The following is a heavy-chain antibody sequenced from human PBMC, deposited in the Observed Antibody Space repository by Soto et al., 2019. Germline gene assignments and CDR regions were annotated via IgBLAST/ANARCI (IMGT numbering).Heavy chain of an antibody. D-gene: IGHD5-18*01. CDR3: ARDGDTAMVDYYYYYGMDV. J-gene: IGHJ6*02. CDR1: GGTFSSYA. Sequence: SVKVSCKASGGTFSSYAISWVRQAPGQGLEWMGGIIPIFGTANYAQKFQGRVTITADESTSTAYMELSSLRSEDTAVYYCARDGDTAMVDYYYYYGMDVWGQGTTVTVSS. V-gene: IGHV1-69*13. CDR2: IIPIFGTA.